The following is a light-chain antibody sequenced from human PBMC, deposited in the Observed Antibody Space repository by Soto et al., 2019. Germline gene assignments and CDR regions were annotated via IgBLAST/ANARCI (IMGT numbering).Light chain of an antibody. Sequence: ETVLTQSPDTLSLSPGERATLSCRASQSINSNYFAWYQHKPGQGPRVLIYGASARATGIPDRFSGSGSGTDFTLTITRLEPEDFAVYYCQQYDNSPLTFGQGTKVEMK. CDR2: GAS. V-gene: IGKV3-20*01. CDR1: QSINSNY. J-gene: IGKJ1*01. CDR3: QQYDNSPLT.